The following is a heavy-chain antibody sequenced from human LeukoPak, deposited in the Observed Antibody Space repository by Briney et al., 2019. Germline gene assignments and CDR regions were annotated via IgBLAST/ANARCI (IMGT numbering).Heavy chain of an antibody. J-gene: IGHJ5*02. CDR3: ARDNGEWRLNWFDH. D-gene: IGHD2-8*01. V-gene: IGHV3-30*03. CDR2: MSHDGREK. Sequence: PGRSLRLSCAASGFTFGSYGMHWVRQAPGKGLEWLTVMSHDGREKYYADSVMGRFTISRDNSKNTLYLQMNSLRAEDTAVYYCARDNGEWRLNWFDHWGQGTLVTVSS. CDR1: GFTFGSYG.